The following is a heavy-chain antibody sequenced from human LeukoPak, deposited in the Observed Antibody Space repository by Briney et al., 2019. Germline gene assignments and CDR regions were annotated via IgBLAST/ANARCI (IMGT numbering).Heavy chain of an antibody. D-gene: IGHD3-22*01. CDR1: GYTFTGYY. V-gene: IGHV1-2*02. Sequence: ASVKVSCKASGYTFTGYYMQWVRQAPGQGLEWMGWIYPNSGGTYYAQKFQGRVTMTRDTSINTVYMELSRLTFDDTAVYYCATVRTSASYYDALDYWGQGTLVTVSS. J-gene: IGHJ4*02. CDR3: ATVRTSASYYDALDY. CDR2: IYPNSGGT.